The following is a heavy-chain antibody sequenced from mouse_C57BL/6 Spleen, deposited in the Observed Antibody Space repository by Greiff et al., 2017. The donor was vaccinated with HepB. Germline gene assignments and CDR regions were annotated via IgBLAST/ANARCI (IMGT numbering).Heavy chain of an antibody. CDR3: AMGGSSYRGFAY. D-gene: IGHD1-1*01. CDR1: GYTFTSYW. Sequence: QVQLQQPGAELVRPGSSVKLSCKASGYTFTSYWMDWVKQRPGQGLEWIGNIYPSDSETHYNQKFKDKATLTVDKSSSTAYMQLSSLTSKDSAVYYCAMGGSSYRGFAYWGQGTLVTVSA. V-gene: IGHV1-61*01. J-gene: IGHJ3*01. CDR2: IYPSDSET.